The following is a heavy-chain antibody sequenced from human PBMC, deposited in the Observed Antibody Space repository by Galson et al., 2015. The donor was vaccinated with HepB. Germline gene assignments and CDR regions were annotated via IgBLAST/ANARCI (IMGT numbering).Heavy chain of an antibody. CDR3: ARDHPDAAGQGGFGFDP. Sequence: ETLSLTCTVSGGSISSSSYYWGRIRQPPGKGLEWIGGIYYSGSTYYNPSLKSRVTISVDTSKNQFSLKLSSVTAADTAVYYCARDHPDAAGQGGFGFDPWGQGTLVTVSS. CDR1: GGSISSSSYY. J-gene: IGHJ5*02. CDR2: IYYSGST. D-gene: IGHD6-13*01. V-gene: IGHV4-39*07.